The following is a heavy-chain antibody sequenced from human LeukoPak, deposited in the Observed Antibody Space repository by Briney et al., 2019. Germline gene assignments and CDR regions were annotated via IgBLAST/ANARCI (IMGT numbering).Heavy chain of an antibody. CDR3: ARIGDSGYYKAEYLQH. J-gene: IGHJ1*01. CDR1: GYTFTGYY. V-gene: IGHV1-2*02. CDR2: INPNSGGT. Sequence: ASVKVSCKASGYTFTGYYMHWVRQAPGQGLEWMGWINPNSGGTNYAQKFQGRVTMTRDTSISTAYMELSRLRSDDTAAYYCARIGDSGYYKAEYLQHWGQGTLVTVSS. D-gene: IGHD3-22*01.